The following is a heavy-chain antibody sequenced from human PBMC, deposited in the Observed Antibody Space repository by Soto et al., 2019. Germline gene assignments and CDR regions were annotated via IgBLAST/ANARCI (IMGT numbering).Heavy chain of an antibody. CDR2: IYYSGST. CDR3: ARANCGGDCYSPYYYYGMDV. Sequence: SETMSLSRTVAGVSVVSRSDRWIRILEPAWKGREWIGYIYYSGSTNYNPSLKSRVTISVDTSKNQFSLKLSSVTAADTAVYYCARANCGGDCYSPYYYYGMDVWGQGTTVTVSS. D-gene: IGHD2-21*02. CDR1: GVSVVSRSDR. V-gene: IGHV4-61*01. J-gene: IGHJ6*02.